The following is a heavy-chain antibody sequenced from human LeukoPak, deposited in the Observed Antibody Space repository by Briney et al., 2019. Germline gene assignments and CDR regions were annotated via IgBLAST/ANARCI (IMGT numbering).Heavy chain of an antibody. CDR3: ARGAGQSAALDY. D-gene: IGHD6-13*01. V-gene: IGHV4-34*01. CDR2: INHSGST. J-gene: IGHJ4*02. CDR1: GGSFSGYY. Sequence: SETLSLTCAVYGGSFSGYYWSWIRQPPGKGLDWIGEINHSGSTNYNPSLKSRVTISVDTSKNQFSLKLSSVTAADTAVYYCARGAGQSAALDYWGQGTLVTVSS.